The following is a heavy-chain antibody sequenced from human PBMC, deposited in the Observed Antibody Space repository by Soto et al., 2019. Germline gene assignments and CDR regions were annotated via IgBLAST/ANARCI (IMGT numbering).Heavy chain of an antibody. V-gene: IGHV3-23*01. CDR3: AKDRFRGRGYSYADY. Sequence: PGGSLRLSCAASGFTFISYAMSWVRQAPGKGLEWVSAISGSGGSTYYADSVKGRFTISRDNSKNTLYLQMNSLRAEDTAVYYCAKDRFRGRGYSYADYWGQGTPVTVSS. J-gene: IGHJ4*02. CDR2: ISGSGGST. D-gene: IGHD5-18*01. CDR1: GFTFISYA.